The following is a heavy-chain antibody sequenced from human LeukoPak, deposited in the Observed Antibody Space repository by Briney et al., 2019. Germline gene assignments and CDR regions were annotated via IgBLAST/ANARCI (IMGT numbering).Heavy chain of an antibody. Sequence: GGSLRLSCAASGFTFSSYSMNWVRQAPGKGLEWVSSISSSSSYIYYADSVKGRFTISRDNAKNSLYLQMNSLRAEDTAVYYCARDRRPAPITYDAFDIWGQGTMVTVSS. CDR3: ARDRRPAPITYDAFDI. CDR2: ISSSSSYI. V-gene: IGHV3-21*01. CDR1: GFTFSSYS. J-gene: IGHJ3*02. D-gene: IGHD2-2*01.